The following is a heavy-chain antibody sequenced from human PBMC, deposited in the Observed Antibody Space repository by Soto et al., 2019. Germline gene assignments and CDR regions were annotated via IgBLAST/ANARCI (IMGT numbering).Heavy chain of an antibody. V-gene: IGHV3-23*01. CDR1: GFTFSTYA. D-gene: IGHD5-18*01. CDR3: AKSAEYNYVDY. CDR2: ITATGSGT. J-gene: IGHJ4*02. Sequence: AGGSLRLSCAASGFTFSTYAMKWVRQAPGKGVEWASGITATGSGTYYADSVKGRFTISRDNSKNTLYLQMNSLTAEDTAVYYCAKSAEYNYVDYWGQGTQVTVSS.